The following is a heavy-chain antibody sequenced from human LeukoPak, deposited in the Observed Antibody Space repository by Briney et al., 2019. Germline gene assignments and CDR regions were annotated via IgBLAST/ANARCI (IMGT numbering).Heavy chain of an antibody. CDR2: IKKDGSEK. Sequence: GGSLRLSCAASGFTFSSYWMSWVRQAPGKGLEWVANIKKDGSEKYYVDSVKGRFTISRDNAKNSLYLQMNSLRAEDAAVYYCARDLVSSSSGHYYYYYGMDVWGQGTTVTVSS. V-gene: IGHV3-7*01. CDR3: ARDLVSSSSGHYYYYYGMDV. CDR1: GFTFSSYW. D-gene: IGHD6-6*01. J-gene: IGHJ6*02.